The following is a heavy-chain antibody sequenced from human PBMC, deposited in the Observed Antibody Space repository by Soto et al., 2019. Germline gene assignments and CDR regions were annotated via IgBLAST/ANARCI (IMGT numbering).Heavy chain of an antibody. J-gene: IGHJ4*02. Sequence: PGGSLRLSCAASGFTFDDYAMHWVRQAPGKGLEWVSGISWNSGSIGYADSVKGRFTISRDNAKNSLYLQMNSLRAEDTALYYCAKDIFGSTDPINYWGQGTLVTVSS. CDR2: ISWNSGSI. D-gene: IGHD6-13*01. V-gene: IGHV3-9*01. CDR3: AKDIFGSTDPINY. CDR1: GFTFDDYA.